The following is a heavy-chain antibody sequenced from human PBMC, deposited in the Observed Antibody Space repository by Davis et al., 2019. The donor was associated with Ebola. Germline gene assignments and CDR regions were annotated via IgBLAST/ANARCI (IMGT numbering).Heavy chain of an antibody. CDR1: GYSFTHYS. CDR2: VSGNNGKT. D-gene: IGHD2-2*01. J-gene: IGHJ3*02. CDR3: AREIGVAVPGVMKDAFDI. Sequence: ASVKVSCKAFGYSFTHYSFSWVRQAPGQGLEWMGWVSGNNGKTDYAQKFQGRVTMTTDTSTSTAYMELRSLTSDDTAVYYCAREIGVAVPGVMKDAFDIWGQGTVVTVSS. V-gene: IGHV1-18*01.